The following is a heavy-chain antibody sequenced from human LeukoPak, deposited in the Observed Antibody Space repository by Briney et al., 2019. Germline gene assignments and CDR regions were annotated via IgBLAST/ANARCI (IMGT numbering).Heavy chain of an antibody. Sequence: SETLSLTCTVSGGSISSYYWSWIRQPPGKGLEWIGYIYTSGSTNYNPSLKSRVTISADTSKNQFSLKLSSVTAADTAVYYCARSGYYGSGSYPITWGQGTLVSVSS. J-gene: IGHJ5*02. CDR3: ARSGYYGSGSYPIT. CDR1: GGSISSYY. D-gene: IGHD3-10*01. CDR2: IYTSGST. V-gene: IGHV4-4*09.